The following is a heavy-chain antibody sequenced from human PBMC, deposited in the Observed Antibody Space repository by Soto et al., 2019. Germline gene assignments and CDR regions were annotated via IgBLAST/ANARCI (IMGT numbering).Heavy chain of an antibody. CDR2: IYYSGST. J-gene: IGHJ3*02. CDR1: CGSISSGGYY. Sequence: PSETLSLTCTVSCGSISSGGYYWSWIRQHPGKGLEWIGYIYYSGSTYYNPSLKSRVTISVDTSKNQFSLKLSSVTAADTAVYYCARVSYYYDSSGYYPNAFDIWGQGTMVTVSS. CDR3: ARVSYYYDSSGYYPNAFDI. V-gene: IGHV4-31*03. D-gene: IGHD3-22*01.